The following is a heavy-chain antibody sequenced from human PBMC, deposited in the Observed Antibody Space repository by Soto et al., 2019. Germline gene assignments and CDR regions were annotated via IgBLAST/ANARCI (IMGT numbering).Heavy chain of an antibody. J-gene: IGHJ4*02. Sequence: GGSLRLSCAASGFTFRSYWMTWVRQAPGKGLEWVANINQDGIETYYVDSVKGRFTISRDNAKNSLYLQMNSLRVDDTAVYYCARDQTWALDYWGQGVTVSS. D-gene: IGHD3-16*01. V-gene: IGHV3-7*01. CDR3: ARDQTWALDY. CDR2: INQDGIET. CDR1: GFTFRSYW.